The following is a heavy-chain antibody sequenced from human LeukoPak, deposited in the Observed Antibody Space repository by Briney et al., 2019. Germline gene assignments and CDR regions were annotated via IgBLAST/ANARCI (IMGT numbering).Heavy chain of an antibody. CDR1: GGSISSYY. J-gene: IGHJ6*02. CDR2: IYYSGST. CDR3: ARLVPYYDFWSGSDYYYYGMDA. V-gene: IGHV4-59*08. D-gene: IGHD3-3*01. Sequence: PSETLSLTCTVSGGSISSYYWSWIRQPPGKGLEWIGYIYYSGSTNYNPSLKSRVTISVDTSKNQFSLKLSSVTAADTAVYYCARLVPYYDFWSGSDYYYYGMDAWGQGTTVTVSS.